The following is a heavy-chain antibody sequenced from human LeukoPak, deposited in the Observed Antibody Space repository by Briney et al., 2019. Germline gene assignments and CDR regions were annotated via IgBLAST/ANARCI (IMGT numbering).Heavy chain of an antibody. J-gene: IGHJ3*02. Sequence: PSETLSLTCAVCGGSFSGYYWSWIRQPPGKGLEWIGEINHSGSTNYNPSLKSRVTISVDTSKNQFSLKLSSVTAADTAVYYCARRGGPWGSYRYRSAFDIWGQGTMVTVSS. CDR3: ARRGGPWGSYRYRSAFDI. CDR2: INHSGST. V-gene: IGHV4-34*01. D-gene: IGHD3-16*02. CDR1: GGSFSGYY.